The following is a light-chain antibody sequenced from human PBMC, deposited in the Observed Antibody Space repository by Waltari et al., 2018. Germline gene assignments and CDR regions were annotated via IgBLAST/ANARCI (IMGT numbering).Light chain of an antibody. CDR2: KTT. Sequence: SYELTQPPSVSVSAGQTARHTCSGEMLSEYFAYCDQQRSCQAPVMIIYKTTGRPTGVPERFSGSQSGATVTLTIRGVQSEDEADYYCHSAYSGPGRVFGGGTKLTVL. CDR1: MLSEYF. V-gene: IGLV3-25*03. CDR3: HSAYSGPGRV. J-gene: IGLJ3*02.